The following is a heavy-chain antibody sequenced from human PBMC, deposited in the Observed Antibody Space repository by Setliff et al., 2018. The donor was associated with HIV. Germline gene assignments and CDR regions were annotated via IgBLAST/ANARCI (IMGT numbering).Heavy chain of an antibody. Sequence: SVKVSCKASGGTFSSYAISWVRQAPGQGLEWMGGSIPMYGTSNYAQKFQGRVTITTDESASTAYMELSRLRSDDTAVYYCARSPRYSSGWYDSYFDQWGQGTLVTVSS. D-gene: IGHD6-19*01. CDR2: SIPMYGTS. CDR3: ARSPRYSSGWYDSYFDQ. J-gene: IGHJ4*02. CDR1: GGTFSSYA. V-gene: IGHV1-69*05.